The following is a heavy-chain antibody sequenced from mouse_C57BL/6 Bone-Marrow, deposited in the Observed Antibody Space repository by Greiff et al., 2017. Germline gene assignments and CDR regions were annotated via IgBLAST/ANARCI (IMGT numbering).Heavy chain of an antibody. CDR2: IYPGSGST. Sequence: VQLQQPGAELVKPGASVKMSCKASGYTFTSYWITWVKQRPGQGLEWIGDIYPGSGSTNYNEKFKSKATLTVDTSSSTAYMQLSSLTSEDSAVYYCARGRETAQALFAYWGQGTLVTVSA. V-gene: IGHV1-55*01. CDR3: ARGRETAQALFAY. D-gene: IGHD3-2*02. J-gene: IGHJ3*01. CDR1: GYTFTSYW.